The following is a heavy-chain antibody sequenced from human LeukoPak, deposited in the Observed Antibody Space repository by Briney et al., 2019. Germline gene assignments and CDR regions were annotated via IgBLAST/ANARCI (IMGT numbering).Heavy chain of an antibody. CDR3: ARIAAALNWFDP. J-gene: IGHJ5*02. D-gene: IGHD6-13*01. V-gene: IGHV1-2*02. Sequence: GASVKVSCKASGYTFTSYGISGVRQAPGQGLEWVGWINPNSGNINYAQKFEGRVTMTRDTSISTAYMELSRLRFDDTAVYYCARIAAALNWFDPWGQGTLVTVSS. CDR1: GYTFTSYG. CDR2: INPNSGNI.